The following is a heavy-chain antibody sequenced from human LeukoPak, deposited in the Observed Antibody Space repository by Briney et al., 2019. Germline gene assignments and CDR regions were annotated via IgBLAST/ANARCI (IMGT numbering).Heavy chain of an antibody. CDR3: ARHRRDGYNRPLDY. V-gene: IGHV4-39*01. Sequence: SETLSLTCTVSGGSINSSTYYWAWIRQPPGKGLEWIGSMYYSGSTYYNPSLQSRVTISVDTSKNQFSLKLSSATAADTAVYYCARHRRDGYNRPLDYWGQGTLVTVSS. CDR1: GGSINSSTYY. CDR2: MYYSGST. J-gene: IGHJ4*02. D-gene: IGHD5-24*01.